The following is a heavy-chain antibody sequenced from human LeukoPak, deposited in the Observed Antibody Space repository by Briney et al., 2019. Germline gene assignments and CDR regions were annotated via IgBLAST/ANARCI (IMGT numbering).Heavy chain of an antibody. Sequence: ASVKVSCKASGYTFTSYDINWVRQATGQGLEWMGWMNPNRGNTGYAQKFQGRVTITRNTSISTAYMELSSLRSEDTAVYYCARVKLHCSSTSCYREDAFDIWGQGTMVTVSS. CDR1: GYTFTSYD. D-gene: IGHD2-2*02. J-gene: IGHJ3*02. CDR2: MNPNRGNT. V-gene: IGHV1-8*03. CDR3: ARVKLHCSSTSCYREDAFDI.